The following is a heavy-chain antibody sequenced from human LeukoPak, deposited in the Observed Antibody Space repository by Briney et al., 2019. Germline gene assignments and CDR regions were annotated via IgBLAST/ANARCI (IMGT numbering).Heavy chain of an antibody. Sequence: GGSLRLSCTASGFTFSRYDMSWVRQAPGKGLEWVSGISDSAGATYYADSVKGRFSISRDNSKNTLNLQMNSLRAEDTAVYYCAKSYYYGSGDYSLTAFDIWGQGTMVTVSS. CDR1: GFTFSRYD. D-gene: IGHD3-10*01. CDR2: ISDSAGAT. CDR3: AKSYYYGSGDYSLTAFDI. J-gene: IGHJ3*02. V-gene: IGHV3-23*01.